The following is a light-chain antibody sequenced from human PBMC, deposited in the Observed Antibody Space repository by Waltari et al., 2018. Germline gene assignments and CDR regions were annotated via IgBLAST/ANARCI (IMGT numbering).Light chain of an antibody. J-gene: IGKJ2*01. V-gene: IGKV1-NL1*01. CDR2: ATS. CDR3: PEYYSPPPT. Sequence: DIRMTQSPSSMSASVGDRVTITCRACQGISNSLAWYQQKPGKAPKLLLYATSKLETGVPTRFSGSGSGADYTLIISSLQPEAFATYDCPEYYSPPPTFGHRTKLEI. CDR1: QGISNS.